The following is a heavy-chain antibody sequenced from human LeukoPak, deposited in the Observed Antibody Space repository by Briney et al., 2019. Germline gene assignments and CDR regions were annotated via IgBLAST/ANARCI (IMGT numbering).Heavy chain of an antibody. CDR3: AKDRGSGWPQFDY. J-gene: IGHJ4*02. CDR1: GFSFGDYA. CDR2: ISGRGGST. D-gene: IGHD6-19*01. V-gene: IGHV3-23*01. Sequence: VGSLRLSCAASGFSFGDYAMSWVRQAPGKGLEWVSAISGRGGSTYYADSIKGRFTISRDNSKNTLYLQVNSLRAEDTAEYYCAKDRGSGWPQFDYWGQGTLVTVSS.